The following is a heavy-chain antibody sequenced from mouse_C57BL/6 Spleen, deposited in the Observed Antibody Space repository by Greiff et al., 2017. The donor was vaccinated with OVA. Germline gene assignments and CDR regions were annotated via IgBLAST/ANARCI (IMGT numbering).Heavy chain of an antibody. V-gene: IGHV5-17*01. J-gene: IGHJ3*01. Sequence: EVQRVESGGGLVKPGGSLKLSCAASGFTFSDYGMHWVRQAPEKGLEWVAYISSGSSTINYADTVKGRFTISRDNAKNTLFLQMTSLRSEDTAMYYCASPYEYGWFAYWGQGTLVTVSA. CDR1: GFTFSDYG. D-gene: IGHD2-4*01. CDR2: ISSGSSTI. CDR3: ASPYEYGWFAY.